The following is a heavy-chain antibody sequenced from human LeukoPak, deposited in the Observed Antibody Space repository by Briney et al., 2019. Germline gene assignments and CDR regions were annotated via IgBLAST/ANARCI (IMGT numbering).Heavy chain of an antibody. V-gene: IGHV3-33*06. CDR3: AKVGRVVVAATDSATDAFDI. CDR1: GFTFSSYG. J-gene: IGHJ3*02. Sequence: PGGSLRLSCAASGFTFSSYGMHWVRQAPGKGLEWVAVIWYDGSNKYYADSVKGRFTISRDNPKNTLYLQMNSLRAEDTAVYYCAKVGRVVVAATDSATDAFDIWGQGTMVTVSS. D-gene: IGHD2-15*01. CDR2: IWYDGSNK.